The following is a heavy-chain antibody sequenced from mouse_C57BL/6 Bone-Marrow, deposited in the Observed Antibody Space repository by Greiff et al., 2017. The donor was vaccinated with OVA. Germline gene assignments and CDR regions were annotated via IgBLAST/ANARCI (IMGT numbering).Heavy chain of an antibody. Sequence: QVQLKQSGAELVKPGASVKISCKASGYAFSSYWMNWVKQRPGKGLEWIGQIYPGDGDTNYNGKFKGKATLTADKSSSTAYMQLSSLTSEDSAVYFCARSDPIYDGYYLFDYWGQGTTLTVSS. CDR1: GYAFSSYW. J-gene: IGHJ2*01. CDR2: IYPGDGDT. D-gene: IGHD2-3*01. CDR3: ARSDPIYDGYYLFDY. V-gene: IGHV1-80*01.